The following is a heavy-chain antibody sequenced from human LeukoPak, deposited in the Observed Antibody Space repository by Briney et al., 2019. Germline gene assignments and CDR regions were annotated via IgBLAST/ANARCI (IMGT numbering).Heavy chain of an antibody. CDR3: ARGAGETAKVTVYYSMDG. J-gene: IGHJ6*02. V-gene: IGHV4-4*02. D-gene: IGHD5-18*01. Sequence: SETLSLTCAVSGGSISSSNWWSWVRQSPGKGLEWIGEIYHSGSTNYNPSLKSRVTISVDTSKNQFSLKLSSVTAADTAVYYCARGAGETAKVTVYYSMDGWGQGTTGTGSS. CDR1: GGSISSSNW. CDR2: IYHSGST.